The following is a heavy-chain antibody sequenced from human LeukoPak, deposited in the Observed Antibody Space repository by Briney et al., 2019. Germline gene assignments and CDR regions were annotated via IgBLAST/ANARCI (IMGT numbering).Heavy chain of an antibody. V-gene: IGHV3-23*01. Sequence: GGSLRLSCAASGFTFSSYAMSWVRQAPGKGLEWVSAISGGGGSTYYADSVKGRFTISRDNSKNTLYLQMNSLRAEDTAVYYCAKDLVPYYYYGMDVWGKGTTVTVSS. CDR2: ISGGGGST. CDR3: AKDLVPYYYYGMDV. J-gene: IGHJ6*04. CDR1: GFTFSSYA.